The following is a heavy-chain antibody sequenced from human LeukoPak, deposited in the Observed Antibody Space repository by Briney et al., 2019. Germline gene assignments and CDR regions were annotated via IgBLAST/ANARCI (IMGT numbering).Heavy chain of an antibody. J-gene: IGHJ4*02. CDR3: AKGGYYDRSDFFDY. V-gene: IGHV3-21*01. CDR1: GFTFSSYS. Sequence: PGGSLRLSCAASGFTFSSYSMNWVRQAPGKGLEWVSSISSSSSYIYYADSVKGRFTISRDNSKNTLYLQMNSLRAEDTAVYYCAKGGYYDRSDFFDYWGQGTLVTVSS. CDR2: ISSSSSYI. D-gene: IGHD3-22*01.